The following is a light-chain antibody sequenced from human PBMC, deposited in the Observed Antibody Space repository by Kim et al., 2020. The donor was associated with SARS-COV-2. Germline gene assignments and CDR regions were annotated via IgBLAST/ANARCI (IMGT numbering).Light chain of an antibody. CDR3: CSYAGSYTLV. CDR1: SSDVGGYNY. J-gene: IGLJ2*01. V-gene: IGLV2-11*01. Sequence: PSSTISCPATSSDVGGYNYASWYQQHPGKAPKLMIYDVSKRPSGVPDRFSGSKSGNTASLTISGLQAEDEADYYCCSYAGSYTLVFGGGTQLTVL. CDR2: DVS.